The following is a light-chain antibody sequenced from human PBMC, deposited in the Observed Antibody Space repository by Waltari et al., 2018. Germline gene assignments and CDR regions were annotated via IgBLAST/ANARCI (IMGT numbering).Light chain of an antibody. V-gene: IGLV2-14*03. CDR2: DVS. J-gene: IGLJ3*02. Sequence: QSALTQPASVSGSPGQSVTISCTGTSSDVGSSNSVSWYQDHPGQGPKVIIYDVSDRPSGGSARFSGSKSGNTASLTISGLQAEDEADYYCSSESSDKVVLFGGGTKVTVL. CDR1: SSDVGSSNS. CDR3: SSESSDKVVL.